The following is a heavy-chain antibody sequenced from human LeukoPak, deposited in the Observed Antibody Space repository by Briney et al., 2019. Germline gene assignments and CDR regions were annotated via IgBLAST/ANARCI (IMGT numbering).Heavy chain of an antibody. D-gene: IGHD6-6*01. CDR3: ARREYSSSSGSDYFDY. V-gene: IGHV4-59*08. J-gene: IGHJ4*02. CDR2: IYYSGST. Sequence: PETLSLTCTVSGGSISSYYWSWIRQPPGKGLEWIGYIYYSGSTNYNPSLKSRVTISVDTSKNQFSLKLSSVTAADTAVYYCARREYSSSSGSDYFDYWGQGTLVTVSS. CDR1: GGSISSYY.